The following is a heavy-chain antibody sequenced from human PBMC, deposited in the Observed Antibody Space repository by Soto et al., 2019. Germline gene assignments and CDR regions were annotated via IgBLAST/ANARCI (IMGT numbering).Heavy chain of an antibody. CDR3: AKVQCGSESLTPRVDL. V-gene: IGHV3-23*01. J-gene: IGHJ5*02. CDR1: GFTFNNYA. D-gene: IGHD3-10*01. CDR2: ISGGGDTT. Sequence: EVQLLESGGGLVQPGGSLRLSCAASGFTFNNYAMTWVRQAPGKGLEWVSAISGGGDTTSYADSVKGRFTVSSDGSKTTLYLQISSLRAKDTALYYCAKVQCGSESLTPRVDLWGRGTLVSVSS.